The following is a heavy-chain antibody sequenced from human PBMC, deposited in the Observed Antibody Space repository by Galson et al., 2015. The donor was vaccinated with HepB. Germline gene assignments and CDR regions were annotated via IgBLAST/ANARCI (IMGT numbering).Heavy chain of an antibody. CDR2: IIPIFGTA. V-gene: IGHV1-69*13. D-gene: IGHD3-10*01. CDR3: ARRTITMVRGGRSYNWFDP. CDR1: GGTFSSYA. Sequence: SVKVSCKASGGTFSSYAISWVRQAPGQGLEWMGGIIPIFGTANYAQKFQGRVTITADESTSTAYMELSSLRSEDTAVYYCARRTITMVRGGRSYNWFDPWGQGTLVTVSS. J-gene: IGHJ5*02.